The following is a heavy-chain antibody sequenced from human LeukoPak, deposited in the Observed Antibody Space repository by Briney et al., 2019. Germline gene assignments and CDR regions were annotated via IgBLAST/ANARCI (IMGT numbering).Heavy chain of an antibody. J-gene: IGHJ4*02. V-gene: IGHV1-18*01. Sequence: ASVKVSCKASGYTFTSYGISWVRQAPGQGLEWMGWISAYNDNTNYAQKLQGRVTMTTDTSTSTAYMELRSLRSDDTAVYYCARGEGGNWNREYYFDYWGQGTLVTVSS. CDR1: GYTFTSYG. CDR2: ISAYNDNT. CDR3: ARGEGGNWNREYYFDY. D-gene: IGHD1-20*01.